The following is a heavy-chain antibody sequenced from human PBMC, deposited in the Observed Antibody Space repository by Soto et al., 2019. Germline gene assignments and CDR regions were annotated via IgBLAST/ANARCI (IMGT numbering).Heavy chain of an antibody. CDR2: IWYDGSNK. D-gene: IGHD6-13*01. V-gene: IGHV3-33*01. J-gene: IGHJ4*02. CDR3: GGAVLSSSWPIDY. CDR1: GFTFSSYG. Sequence: QVQLVESGGGVVQPGRSLRLSCAASGFTFSSYGMHWVRQAPGKGLEWVAVIWYDGSNKYYADSVKGRFTISRDNSKNTLYLQMNSLRAEDTAVYYCGGAVLSSSWPIDYWGQGTLVTVSS.